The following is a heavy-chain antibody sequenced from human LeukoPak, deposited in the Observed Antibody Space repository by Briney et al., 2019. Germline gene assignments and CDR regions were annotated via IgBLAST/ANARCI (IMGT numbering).Heavy chain of an antibody. CDR2: MNPNSGNT. CDR1: GYTFTSYD. D-gene: IGHD3-22*01. CDR3: ARGQRPYYYDSSGPGGY. J-gene: IGHJ4*02. Sequence: RASVKVSCKASGYTFTSYDINWVRQATGQGLEWMGWMNPNSGNTGYAQKFQGRVTMTRNTSISTAYMELSSLRSEDTAVYYCARGQRPYYYDSSGPGGYWGQGTLVTVSS. V-gene: IGHV1-8*01.